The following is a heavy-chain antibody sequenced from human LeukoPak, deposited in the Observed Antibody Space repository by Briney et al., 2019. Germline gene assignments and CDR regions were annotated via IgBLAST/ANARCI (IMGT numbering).Heavy chain of an antibody. V-gene: IGHV1-18*01. D-gene: IGHD3-10*01. J-gene: IGHJ5*02. CDR2: ISAYNGNT. CDR3: ARDPLRFGELFGNWFDP. CDR1: GYTFTSYG. Sequence: ASVKVSCTASGYTFTSYGIGWVRQAPGQGLEWMGWISAYNGNTNYAQKVQGRVTMTTDTSTSTAYMELRSLRSDDTAVYYCARDPLRFGELFGNWFDPWGQGTLVTVSS.